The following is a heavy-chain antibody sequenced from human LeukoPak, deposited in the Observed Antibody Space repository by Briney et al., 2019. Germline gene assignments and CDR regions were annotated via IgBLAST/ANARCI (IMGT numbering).Heavy chain of an antibody. CDR3: ARRAKVVVPAAYAFDI. CDR2: IYPGDSDT. CDR1: GYSFTSYW. Sequence: GESLKISCKGSGYSFTSYWIGWVRQMPGKGLEWMGIIYPGDSDTRYSPSFQGQVTISADKSISTAYLQWSSLKASDTAMYYCARRAKVVVPAAYAFDIWGQGTMVTVSS. V-gene: IGHV5-51*01. D-gene: IGHD2-2*01. J-gene: IGHJ3*02.